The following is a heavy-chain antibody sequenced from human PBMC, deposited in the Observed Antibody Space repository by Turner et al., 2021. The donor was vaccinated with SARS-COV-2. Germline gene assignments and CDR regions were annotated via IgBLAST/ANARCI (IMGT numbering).Heavy chain of an antibody. D-gene: IGHD3-22*01. J-gene: IGHJ3*02. CDR2: MWYEGSKK. CDR3: ARDHYYDSSGYTLDAFDI. CDR1: GFPFSSYG. Sequence: QVQLVESGGGVVQPGRSLRLSCAASGFPFSSYGMPWVRRAPGKGLEWVAVMWYEGSKKYYADSVKGRFTISRDNPKNTLYLQMNSLRAEDTAVYYCARDHYYDSSGYTLDAFDIWGQGTMVTISS. V-gene: IGHV3-33*01.